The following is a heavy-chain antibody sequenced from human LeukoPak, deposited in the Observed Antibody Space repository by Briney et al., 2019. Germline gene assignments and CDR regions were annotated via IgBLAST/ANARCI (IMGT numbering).Heavy chain of an antibody. Sequence: SETLSLTCSVSGGPISGYQWNWIRQPPGKGLEWIAYMYYRGTTNYRPSLRSRVTMSVDTSKNQFSLRLSSVTAADTAVYYCVSVPADESTGYGRGYYQHWGQGTLVTVSS. D-gene: IGHD3-22*01. J-gene: IGHJ1*01. V-gene: IGHV4-59*01. CDR1: GGPISGYQ. CDR3: VSVPADESTGYGRGYYQH. CDR2: MYYRGTT.